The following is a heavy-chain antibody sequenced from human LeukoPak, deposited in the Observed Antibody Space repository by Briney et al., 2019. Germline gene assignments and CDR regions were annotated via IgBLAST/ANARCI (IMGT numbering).Heavy chain of an antibody. CDR2: INPSSGST. Sequence: ASVKVSCTASGYXFTTYYIHWVRQAPGQGHEWMGIINPSSGSTSYAQKFQGRVTMTRDTSTNTVYMELSSLRSEDTAIYYCARVLGAHRYGSIDHWGQGTLVTVSS. CDR3: ARVLGAHRYGSIDH. CDR1: GYXFTTYY. V-gene: IGHV1-46*01. D-gene: IGHD5-18*01. J-gene: IGHJ4*02.